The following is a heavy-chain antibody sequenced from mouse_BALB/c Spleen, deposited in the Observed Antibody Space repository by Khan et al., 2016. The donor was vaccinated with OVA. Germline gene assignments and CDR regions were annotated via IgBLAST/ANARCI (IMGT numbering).Heavy chain of an antibody. J-gene: IGHJ3*01. V-gene: IGHV5-6*01. Sequence: EVELVESGGDLVKPGGSLKLSCAASGFTFSTYGMSWVRQTLDKRLEWVATVITGGGYTYYPDSVKGRITISRDNAKNTLYLQMSCLKTEDTAMFYCTRLAYYYDSEGFAYWGQGTLVTVSA. CDR2: VITGGGYT. CDR3: TRLAYYYDSEGFAY. CDR1: GFTFSTYG. D-gene: IGHD1-1*01.